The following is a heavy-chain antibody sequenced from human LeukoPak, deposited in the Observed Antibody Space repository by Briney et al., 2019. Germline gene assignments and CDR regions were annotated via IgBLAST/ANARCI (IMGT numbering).Heavy chain of an antibody. J-gene: IGHJ4*02. D-gene: IGHD5-12*01. V-gene: IGHV1-69*05. CDR3: AREEAGGYDSGDFDY. CDR2: IIPIFGTA. CDR1: GGTFSSYA. Sequence: SVKVSCKASGGTFSSYAISWVRQAPGQGLEWMGRIIPIFGTANYAQKFQGRVTITTDESTSTAYMELSSLRSEDTAVYYCAREEAGGYDSGDFDYWGQGTLVTVSS.